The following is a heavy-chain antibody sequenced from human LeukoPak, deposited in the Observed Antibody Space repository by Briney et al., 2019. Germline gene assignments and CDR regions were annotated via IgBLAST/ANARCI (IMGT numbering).Heavy chain of an antibody. CDR2: IIPIFGTA. D-gene: IGHD3-22*01. J-gene: IGHJ4*02. CDR1: GGTFSSYA. Sequence: SVKVSCKASGGTFSSYAISWVRQAPGQGLEWMGGIIPIFGTANYAQKFQGRVTITTDESTSTAYMELSSLRSGDTAVYYCASPPGGDGYYYDSSGHSRYDYWGQGTLVTVSS. CDR3: ASPPGGDGYYYDSSGHSRYDY. V-gene: IGHV1-69*05.